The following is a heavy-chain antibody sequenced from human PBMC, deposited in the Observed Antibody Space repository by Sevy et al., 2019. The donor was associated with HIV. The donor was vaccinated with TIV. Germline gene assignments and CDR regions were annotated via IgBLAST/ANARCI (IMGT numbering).Heavy chain of an antibody. CDR3: ARDKVVVVPAAMAPYYYYYGMDV. Sequence: GGSLRLSCAASGFTFSSYAMHWVRQAPGKGLEWVAVISYDGSNKYYADSVKGRFTISRDNSKNTLYLQMNSLRAEDTAVYYCARDKVVVVPAAMAPYYYYYGMDVWGQGTTVTVSS. CDR2: ISYDGSNK. V-gene: IGHV3-30*04. CDR1: GFTFSSYA. D-gene: IGHD2-2*01. J-gene: IGHJ6*02.